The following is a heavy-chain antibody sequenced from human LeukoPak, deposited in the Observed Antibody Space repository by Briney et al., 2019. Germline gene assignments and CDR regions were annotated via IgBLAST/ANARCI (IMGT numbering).Heavy chain of an antibody. Sequence: SVKVSCKASGGTFSSYALSWVRQAPGQGLEWMGGIIPMFGTTDYAQKFQGRVTITADESTSTAYMELSSLRSEDTAVYYCARGGRIAVAGSFDYWGQGTLVTVSP. CDR3: ARGGRIAVAGSFDY. CDR2: IIPMFGTT. D-gene: IGHD6-19*01. V-gene: IGHV1-69*13. CDR1: GGTFSSYA. J-gene: IGHJ4*02.